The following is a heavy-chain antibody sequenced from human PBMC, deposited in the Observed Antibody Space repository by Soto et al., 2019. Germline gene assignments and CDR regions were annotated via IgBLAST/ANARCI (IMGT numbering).Heavy chain of an antibody. Sequence: GGSLRLSCAASGFTFSSYWMHWVRQAPGKGLVWVSRINSDGSSTSYADSVKGRFTISRDNAKNTLYLQMNSLRAEDTAVYYCARAKTYSIFGVVIMGYYYYMDVWGKGTTVTVSS. CDR2: INSDGSST. CDR3: ARAKTYSIFGVVIMGYYYYMDV. CDR1: GFTFSSYW. J-gene: IGHJ6*03. V-gene: IGHV3-74*01. D-gene: IGHD3-3*01.